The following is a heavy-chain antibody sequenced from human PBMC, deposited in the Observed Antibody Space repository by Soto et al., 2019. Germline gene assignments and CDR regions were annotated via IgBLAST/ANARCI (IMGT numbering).Heavy chain of an antibody. D-gene: IGHD3-3*01. CDR3: AKEVGRDFWSGYHGLLGY. CDR1: GFTFSSYA. J-gene: IGHJ4*02. Sequence: EVQLLESGGGLVQPGGSLRLSCAASGFTFSSYAMSWVRQAPGKGLEWVSAISGSGGSRYYADSVKGRFTNSRDNSKNTLYLQMNSLRAEDTAVYYCAKEVGRDFWSGYHGLLGYWGQGTLVTVSS. V-gene: IGHV3-23*01. CDR2: ISGSGGSR.